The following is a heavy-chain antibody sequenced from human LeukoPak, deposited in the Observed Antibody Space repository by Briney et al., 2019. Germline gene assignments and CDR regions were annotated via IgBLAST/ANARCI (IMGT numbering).Heavy chain of an antibody. CDR1: GFTFSSYA. CDR2: INHSGST. CDR3: ARGVRAARFLDYMDV. Sequence: PGGSLRLSCAASGFTFSSYAMSWVRQAPGKGLEWIGEINHSGSTNYNPSLKSRVTISVDTSKNQFSLKLSSVTAADTAVYYCARGVRAARFLDYMDVWGKGTTVTVSS. V-gene: IGHV4-34*01. D-gene: IGHD6-6*01. J-gene: IGHJ6*03.